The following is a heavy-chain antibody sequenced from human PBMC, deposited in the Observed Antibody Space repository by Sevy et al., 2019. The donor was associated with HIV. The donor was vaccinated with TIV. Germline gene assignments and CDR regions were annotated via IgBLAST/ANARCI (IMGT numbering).Heavy chain of an antibody. CDR1: GFTFSSYA. D-gene: IGHD1-26*01. CDR2: ISYDGSNK. Sequence: GGSLRLSCAASGFTFSSYAMHWVRQAPGKGLEWVAVISYDGSNKYYADSVKGRFTISRDNSKNALYLQMNSLRAEDTAVYYWARDRYSGTPGAFDIWGQGTMVTVSS. CDR3: ARDRYSGTPGAFDI. V-gene: IGHV3-30-3*01. J-gene: IGHJ3*02.